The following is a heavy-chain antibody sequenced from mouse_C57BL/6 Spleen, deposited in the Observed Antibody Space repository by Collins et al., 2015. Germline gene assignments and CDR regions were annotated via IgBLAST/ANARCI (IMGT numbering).Heavy chain of an antibody. CDR3: ARSPTTVVADY. CDR1: GYTFTNSW. Sequence: QVQLQQPGAELVKPGASVKLSCKASGYTFTNSWIHWVKQRPGRGLEWIGRIDPKSGTTKYNEKFKNKATLTVDKPSSTAYMQLSSLTSEDSAVHYCARSPTTVVADYWGQGTTLTVSS. J-gene: IGHJ2*01. D-gene: IGHD1-1*01. CDR2: IDPKSGTT. V-gene: IGHV1-62-3*01.